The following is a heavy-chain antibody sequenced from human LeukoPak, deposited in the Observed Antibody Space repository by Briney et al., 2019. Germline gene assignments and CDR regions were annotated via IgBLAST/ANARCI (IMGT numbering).Heavy chain of an antibody. CDR1: GYTFTGYY. D-gene: IGHD6-19*01. Sequence: ASVKVSCKASGYTFTGYYMHWVRQAPGQGLEWMGWINPNSGGTNYAQKFQGRVTMTRDTSISTAYMELSRPRSDDTAVYYCARTSSGWTYFDYWGQGTLVTVSS. CDR3: ARTSSGWTYFDY. V-gene: IGHV1-2*02. J-gene: IGHJ4*02. CDR2: INPNSGGT.